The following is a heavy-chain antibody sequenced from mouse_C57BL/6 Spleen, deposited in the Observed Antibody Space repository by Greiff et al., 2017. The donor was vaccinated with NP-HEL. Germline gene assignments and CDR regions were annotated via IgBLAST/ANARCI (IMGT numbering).Heavy chain of an antibody. CDR2: INPNNGGT. V-gene: IGHV1-26*01. CDR1: GYTFTDYY. CDR3: ARWLHPYFDV. J-gene: IGHJ1*03. D-gene: IGHD2-2*01. Sequence: EVQLQQSGPELVKPGASVKISCKASGYTFTDYYMNWVKQSHGKSLEWIGDINPNNGGTSYNQKFKGKATLTVDKSSSTAYMELRSLTSEDSAVYYCARWLHPYFDVWGTGTTVTVSS.